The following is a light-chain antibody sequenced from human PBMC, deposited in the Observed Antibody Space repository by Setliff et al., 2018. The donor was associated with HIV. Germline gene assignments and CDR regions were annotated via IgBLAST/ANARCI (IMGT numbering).Light chain of an antibody. CDR1: SSDIGVSKY. V-gene: IGLV2-14*01. CDR3: SSYKTGNTLV. J-gene: IGLJ3*02. CDR2: EVI. Sequence: QSALAQPASVSGSPGQSITISCPGTSSDIGVSKYVSWYQQHPGRAPKLMIFEVINRPSGVSDRFSGSKSGNTASLTISGLQAEDEADYYCSSYKTGNTLVFGGGTKVTV.